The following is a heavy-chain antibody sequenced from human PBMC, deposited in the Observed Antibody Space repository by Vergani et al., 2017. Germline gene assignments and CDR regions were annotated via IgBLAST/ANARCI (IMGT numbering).Heavy chain of an antibody. CDR3: ARLYCSSTSCYGMDV. V-gene: IGHV4-59*01. Sequence: QVQLQESGPGLVKPSETLSLTCTVSGGSISRYYCSWIRKPPGKGLEWLGYIYYSGSTNYNPSLKSRVTISVDTSKNQFSRKLSSVTAADTAVYYCARLYCSSTSCYGMDVWGQGTTVTVSS. CDR1: GGSISRYY. J-gene: IGHJ6*02. D-gene: IGHD2-2*01. CDR2: IYYSGST.